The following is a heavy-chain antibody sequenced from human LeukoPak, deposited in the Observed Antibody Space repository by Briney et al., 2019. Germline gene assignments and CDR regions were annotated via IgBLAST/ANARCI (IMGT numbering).Heavy chain of an antibody. V-gene: IGHV4-34*01. D-gene: IGHD3-22*01. CDR3: ASYYYDSSN. Sequence: SETLSLTCAVYGGSFSGYYWSWLRQPPGKGLEWIGEINHSGSTNYNPSLKSRGTISVDTSKNQFSLKLSSVTAADTAVYYCASYYYDSSNWGQGTLVTVSS. J-gene: IGHJ4*02. CDR1: GGSFSGYY. CDR2: INHSGST.